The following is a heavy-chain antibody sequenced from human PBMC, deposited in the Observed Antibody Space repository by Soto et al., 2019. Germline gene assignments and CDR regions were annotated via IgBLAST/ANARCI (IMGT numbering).Heavy chain of an antibody. D-gene: IGHD6-13*01. CDR2: IYYSGST. CDR1: GGSISSSSYY. Sequence: PSETLSLTCTVSGGSISSSSYYWGWIRQPPGKGLEWIGSIYYSGSTYYNPSLKSRVTISVDTSKNQFSLKLSSVTAADTAVYYCAREGGDSSSWYFDYWGQGTLVTVSS. J-gene: IGHJ4*02. V-gene: IGHV4-39*02. CDR3: AREGGDSSSWYFDY.